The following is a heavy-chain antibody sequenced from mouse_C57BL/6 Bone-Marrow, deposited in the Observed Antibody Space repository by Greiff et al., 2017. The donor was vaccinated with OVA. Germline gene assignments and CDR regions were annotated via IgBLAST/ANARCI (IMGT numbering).Heavy chain of an antibody. D-gene: IGHD2-1*01. Sequence: ESGAELARPGASVKLSCKASGYTFTSYGISWVKQRTGQGLEWIGEIYPRSGNTYYNEKFKGKATLTADKSSSTAYMELRSLTSEDSAVYFCARGGNYYAMDYWGQGTSVTVSS. CDR3: ARGGNYYAMDY. CDR1: GYTFTSYG. CDR2: IYPRSGNT. V-gene: IGHV1-81*01. J-gene: IGHJ4*01.